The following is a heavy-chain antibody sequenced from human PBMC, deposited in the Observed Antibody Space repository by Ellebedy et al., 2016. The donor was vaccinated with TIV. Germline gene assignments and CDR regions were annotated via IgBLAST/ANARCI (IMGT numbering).Heavy chain of an antibody. D-gene: IGHD3-16*01. J-gene: IGHJ4*02. Sequence: PGGSLRLSCAGSGFTFSDYWLNWVRHSPGRGLEWVAKIKQDGSATGYVDSVKGRFTISRDNAKNSLYLQMNSLRAEDTAVYYCAQRGADYWGQGTPVTVSS. V-gene: IGHV3-7*03. CDR3: AQRGADY. CDR2: IKQDGSAT. CDR1: GFTFSDYW.